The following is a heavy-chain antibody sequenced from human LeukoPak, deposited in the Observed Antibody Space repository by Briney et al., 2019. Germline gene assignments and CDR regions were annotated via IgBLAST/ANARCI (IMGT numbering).Heavy chain of an antibody. CDR2: IYNSGST. D-gene: IGHD5-18*01. J-gene: IGHJ5*02. CDR1: GGSISSFY. Sequence: SETLSLTCTVSGGSISSFYWSWIRQPPGKGLEYIGYIYNSGSTNYSPSLKSRVTISVDASKNQFSLKLSSVTAADTAVYYCARGTQLWLPTNWFDPWGQGTLVTVSS. V-gene: IGHV4-59*01. CDR3: ARGTQLWLPTNWFDP.